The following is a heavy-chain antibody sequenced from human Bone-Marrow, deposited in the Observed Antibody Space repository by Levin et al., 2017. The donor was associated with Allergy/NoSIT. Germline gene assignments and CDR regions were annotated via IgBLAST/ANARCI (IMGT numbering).Heavy chain of an antibody. V-gene: IGHV4-31*03. CDR1: GGSISSGGYY. D-gene: IGHD3-22*01. CDR3: ARVRYSGYVDY. CDR2: IYYSGST. Sequence: ASETLSLTCTVSGGSISSGGYYWSWIRQHPGKGLEWIGYIYYSGSTYYNPSLKSRVTISVDTSKNQFSLKLSSVTAADTAVYYCARVRYSGYVDYWGQGTLVTVSS. J-gene: IGHJ4*02.